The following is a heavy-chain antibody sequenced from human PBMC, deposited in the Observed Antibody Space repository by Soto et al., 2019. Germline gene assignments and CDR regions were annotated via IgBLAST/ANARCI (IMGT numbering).Heavy chain of an antibody. CDR2: FYYSRDT. Sequence: QLQLQESGPGLVKPSETLSLTCTVSGDSISSGSSYWGWVRQPPGKGLEWIGSFYYSRDTRYNPSLKSRPTISVDTSKTQFSLKLSSVTAADRAVDYCARHLGPTGPNYWGQGILVTVSS. CDR1: GDSISSGSSY. V-gene: IGHV4-39*01. CDR3: ARHLGPTGPNY. J-gene: IGHJ4*02. D-gene: IGHD1-26*01.